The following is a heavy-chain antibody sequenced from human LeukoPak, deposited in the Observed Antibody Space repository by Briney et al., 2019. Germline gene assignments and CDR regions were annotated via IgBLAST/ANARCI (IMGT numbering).Heavy chain of an antibody. J-gene: IGHJ4*02. CDR2: IYHSGST. CDR1: GGSISSGGYS. Sequence: SETLSLTCAVSGGSISSGGYSWSWIRQPPGKGLEWIGYIYHSGSTYYNPSLKSRVSISVDRSKNQFSLKLSSVTAADTAVYYCARDRGSFWGQGTPVTVSS. V-gene: IGHV4-30-2*01. D-gene: IGHD1-26*01. CDR3: ARDRGSF.